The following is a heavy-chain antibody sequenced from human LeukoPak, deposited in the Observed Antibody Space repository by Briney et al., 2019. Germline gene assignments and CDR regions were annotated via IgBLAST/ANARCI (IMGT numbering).Heavy chain of an antibody. J-gene: IGHJ6*02. CDR3: ARGLGYCSGGSCYDYYYGMDV. CDR2: IYTSGST. CDR1: GGSISSYY. Sequence: SETLSPTFTVSGGSISSYYWSWIRQPAGKGLAWIGRIYTSGSTNYNPSLKSRVTMSVDTSKNQFSLKLSSVTAADTAVYYCARGLGYCSGGSCYDYYYGMDVWGQGTTVTVSS. D-gene: IGHD2-15*01. V-gene: IGHV4-4*07.